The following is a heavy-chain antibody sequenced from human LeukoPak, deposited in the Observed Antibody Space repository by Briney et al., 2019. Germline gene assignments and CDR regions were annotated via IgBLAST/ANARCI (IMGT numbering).Heavy chain of an antibody. CDR2: ISGDGSIT. CDR1: GFTFDDYA. J-gene: IGHJ4*02. CDR3: AKDNWVATRGHYGFDY. Sequence: GGSLRLSCAASGFTFDDYAMHWVRQPPGKGLECASLISGDGSITYYADSVKGRFTISRDNSKNSLFLQMNSLRAEDTALYYCAKDNWVATRGHYGFDYWGQGTLVTVSS. V-gene: IGHV3-43*02. D-gene: IGHD5-12*01.